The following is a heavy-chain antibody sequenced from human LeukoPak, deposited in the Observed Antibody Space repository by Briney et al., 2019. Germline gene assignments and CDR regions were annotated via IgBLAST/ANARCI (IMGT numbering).Heavy chain of an antibody. Sequence: ASVKVSCKASGGTFSRYTISWVRQAPGQGLEWMGRIIPILGIANYAQKFQGRVTITADKSTSTAYMELSSLRSEDTAVYYCARGYITIFGVVTLYNWFDPWGQGTLVTVSS. CDR2: IIPILGIA. J-gene: IGHJ5*02. D-gene: IGHD3-3*01. V-gene: IGHV1-69*02. CDR1: GGTFSRYT. CDR3: ARGYITIFGVVTLYNWFDP.